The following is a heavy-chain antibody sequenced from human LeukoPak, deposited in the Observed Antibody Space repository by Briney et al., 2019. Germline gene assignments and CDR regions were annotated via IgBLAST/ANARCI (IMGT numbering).Heavy chain of an antibody. D-gene: IGHD3-10*01. CDR1: GFTFSSYW. Sequence: PGGSLRLSCAASGFTFSSYWMSWVRQAPGKGLEWVANIKQDGSETYYVDSVKGRFTISRDNAKNSLYLQMNSLRAEDTAVYYCARGGEDYGSGSFHYGMDVWGQGTTVTVSS. CDR3: ARGGEDYGSGSFHYGMDV. CDR2: IKQDGSET. V-gene: IGHV3-7*05. J-gene: IGHJ6*02.